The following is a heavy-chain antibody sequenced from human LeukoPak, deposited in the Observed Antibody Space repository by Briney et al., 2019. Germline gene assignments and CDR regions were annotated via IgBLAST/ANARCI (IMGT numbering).Heavy chain of an antibody. D-gene: IGHD5-18*01. J-gene: IGHJ6*03. Sequence: GASVKVSCKASGYTFTSYDINWVRQATGQGLEWMGWMNPNSGNTGYAQKFQGRVTITADESTSTAYMELSSLRSEDTAVYYCARGRYSYGFADYYYYMDVWGKGTTVTVSS. CDR2: MNPNSGNT. CDR3: ARGRYSYGFADYYYYMDV. V-gene: IGHV1-8*03. CDR1: GYTFTSYD.